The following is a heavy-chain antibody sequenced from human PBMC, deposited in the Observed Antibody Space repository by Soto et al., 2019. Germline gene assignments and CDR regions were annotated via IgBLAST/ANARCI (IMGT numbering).Heavy chain of an antibody. CDR1: GGSSRNGGYS. CDR3: ARVPSP. CDR2: IYHSGST. Sequence: SDPQSLPSAVSGGSSRNGGYSWSWFRQPPGKGLEWIGYIYHSGSTYYNPSLKSRVTISVDRSKNQFSLKLSSVTAADTAVYYCARVPSPWGQGTLVTVSS. J-gene: IGHJ5*02. V-gene: IGHV4-30-2*01.